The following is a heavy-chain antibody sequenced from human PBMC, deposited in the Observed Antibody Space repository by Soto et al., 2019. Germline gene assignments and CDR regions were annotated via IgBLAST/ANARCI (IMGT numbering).Heavy chain of an antibody. CDR2: INSDGSST. Sequence: GGSLRLSRAASGFDFSNSWMHWVRQVPGKGLVWVSHINSDGSSTTYADSVKGRFTISRDNARTTVYLQLDSLRVEDTAVYYCARDKSYALDVWGQGTTVTVSS. CDR1: GFDFSNSW. J-gene: IGHJ6*02. CDR3: ARDKSYALDV. D-gene: IGHD4-17*01. V-gene: IGHV3-74*03.